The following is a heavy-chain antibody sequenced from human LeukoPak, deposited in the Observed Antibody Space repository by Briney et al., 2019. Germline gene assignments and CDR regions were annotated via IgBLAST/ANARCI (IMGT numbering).Heavy chain of an antibody. Sequence: GGSLRLSCAASGFTFSSYWMSWVRQAPGKGLEWVANIKQDGSEKYYVDSVKGRFTISRDNAKNLLYLQMNSLRAEDTAVYYCAREMYGGSDLSDYWGQGTLVTVSS. J-gene: IGHJ4*02. CDR2: IKQDGSEK. CDR1: GFTFSSYW. D-gene: IGHD4-23*01. CDR3: AREMYGGSDLSDY. V-gene: IGHV3-7*01.